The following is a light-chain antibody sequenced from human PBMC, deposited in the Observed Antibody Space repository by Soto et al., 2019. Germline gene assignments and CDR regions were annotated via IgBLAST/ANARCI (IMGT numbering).Light chain of an antibody. CDR2: DAS. CDR1: QSVSSY. Sequence: EIVLTQSPATLSLSPGERATLSCRASQSVSSYLAWYQQKPGQAPRLLFYDASNRATGIPARFSGSGSGTDFTLTISSLEPEDFAVYYCQQRSNWPGITFGPGTKLDIK. J-gene: IGKJ3*01. V-gene: IGKV3-11*01. CDR3: QQRSNWPGIT.